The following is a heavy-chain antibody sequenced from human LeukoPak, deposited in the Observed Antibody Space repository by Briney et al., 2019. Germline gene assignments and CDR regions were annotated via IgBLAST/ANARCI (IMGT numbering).Heavy chain of an antibody. CDR1: GFTFSTYW. Sequence: PGGSLRLSCTASGFTFSTYWMSWVRQAPGKGLEWVAKIKPDGSDKYHVDSVWGRFTISRDNANNSLYLQMNSLRAEDTAVYYCAGGLSSPRGCFWGQGTLVTVSS. D-gene: IGHD6-13*01. CDR3: AGGLSSPRGCF. J-gene: IGHJ4*02. V-gene: IGHV3-7*04. CDR2: IKPDGSDK.